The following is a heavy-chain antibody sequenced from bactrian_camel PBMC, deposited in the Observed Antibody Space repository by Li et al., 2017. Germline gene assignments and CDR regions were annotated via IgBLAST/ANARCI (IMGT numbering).Heavy chain of an antibody. Sequence: HVQLVESGGGEVQAGGSLTLSCSGPRDTYSGNCMGWFRQVVGKEREEVAEMDGDGRKRYAESMQGRFSISRDNAKNTLYLQMNKMKLEDAAMYYCAADPRRQFGLTWSSSP. J-gene: IGHJ3*01. CDR2: MDGDGRK. V-gene: IGHV3S53*01. CDR1: RDTYSGNC.